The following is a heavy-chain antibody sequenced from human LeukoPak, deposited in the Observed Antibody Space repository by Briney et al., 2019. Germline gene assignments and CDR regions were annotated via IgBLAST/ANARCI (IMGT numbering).Heavy chain of an antibody. V-gene: IGHV4-34*01. Sequence: ASETLSLTCAVYGGSFSGYYWSWIRQPPGKGLEWIGEINHSGSTNYNPSLKSRVTISVDTSKNQFSLKLSSVTAADTAVYYCARDRLSKYYYDSSPIDYWGQGTLVTVSS. CDR3: ARDRLSKYYYDSSPIDY. D-gene: IGHD3-22*01. J-gene: IGHJ4*02. CDR1: GGSFSGYY. CDR2: INHSGST.